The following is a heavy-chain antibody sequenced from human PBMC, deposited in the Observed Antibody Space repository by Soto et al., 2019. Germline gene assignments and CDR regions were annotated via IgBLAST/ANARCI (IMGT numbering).Heavy chain of an antibody. D-gene: IGHD3-22*01. Sequence: PGGSLRLSCAASGFTFSSYAMSWVRQAPGKGLEWVSAISGSGGSTYYADSVKGRFTISRDNSKNTLYLQMNSLRAEDTAVYYCAKDRSGYDSSDYPLDYWGQGTLVTVSS. CDR1: GFTFSSYA. CDR2: ISGSGGST. V-gene: IGHV3-23*01. CDR3: AKDRSGYDSSDYPLDY. J-gene: IGHJ4*02.